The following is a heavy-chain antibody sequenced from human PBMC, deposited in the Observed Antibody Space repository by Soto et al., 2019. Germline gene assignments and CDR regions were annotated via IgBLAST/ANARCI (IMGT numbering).Heavy chain of an antibody. CDR1: GYSFNDYY. J-gene: IGHJ6*03. V-gene: IGHV1-2*04. D-gene: IGHD5-12*01. Sequence: QVPLVQSGAEVRKPGASVTVSCRSSGYSFNDYYIHWVRQAPGQGFEWMGWINPNGGVTKYAQKFQGWVSMTRDTSIRTVYMQLSRLRSDDTAVYYCARESGGATATLDYYYFYMDVWGTGTTVTVSS. CDR2: INPNGGVT. CDR3: ARESGGATATLDYYYFYMDV.